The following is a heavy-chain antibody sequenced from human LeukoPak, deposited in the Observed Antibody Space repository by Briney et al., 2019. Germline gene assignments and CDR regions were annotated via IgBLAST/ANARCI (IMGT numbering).Heavy chain of an antibody. CDR2: ISSSGSTI. D-gene: IGHD3-10*01. V-gene: IGHV3-11*01. CDR1: GFTFSDCD. J-gene: IGHJ4*02. Sequence: GGSLRLSCAASGFTFSDCDMSWIRPAPGKGPEWVSYISSSGSTIYYADSVKGRFTISRDNAKNSLYLQMNSLRAEDTAVYYCASRGRYGSGTPMSWGQGTLVTVSS. CDR3: ASRGRYGSGTPMS.